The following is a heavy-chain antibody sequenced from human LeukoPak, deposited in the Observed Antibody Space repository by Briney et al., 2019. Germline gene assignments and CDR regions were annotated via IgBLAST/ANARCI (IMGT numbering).Heavy chain of an antibody. Sequence: GGSLRLSCAASGFTFSDYYMRWIRQAPGKGLEWVSYISSSGSTIYYADSVKGRFTISRDNAKNSLYLQMNSLKTEDTAVYYCTSPTYYYGSGSVKNGMDVWGQGTTVTVSS. D-gene: IGHD3-10*01. CDR2: ISSSGSTI. J-gene: IGHJ6*02. V-gene: IGHV3-11*01. CDR3: TSPTYYYGSGSVKNGMDV. CDR1: GFTFSDYY.